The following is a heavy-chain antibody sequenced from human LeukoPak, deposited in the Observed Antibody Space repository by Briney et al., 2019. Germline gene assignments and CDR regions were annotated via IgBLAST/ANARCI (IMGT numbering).Heavy chain of an antibody. D-gene: IGHD5-18*01. Sequence: PGGSLRLSCAASGFTFSSYSMNWVRQAPGKGLEWVSSISSSSSYIYYADSVKGRFTISRDNAKNSLYLQMNSLRAEDTAVYYCARGSGYSYGYSDSFDIWGQGTMVTVSS. CDR2: ISSSSSYI. CDR1: GFTFSSYS. CDR3: ARGSGYSYGYSDSFDI. V-gene: IGHV3-21*01. J-gene: IGHJ3*02.